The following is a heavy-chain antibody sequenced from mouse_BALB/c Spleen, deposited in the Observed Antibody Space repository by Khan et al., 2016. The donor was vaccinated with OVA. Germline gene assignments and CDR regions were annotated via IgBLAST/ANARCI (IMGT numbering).Heavy chain of an antibody. CDR1: GYSITSDYA. CDR3: ARDGSRYNYAIDY. J-gene: IGHJ4*01. Sequence: EVKLQESGPGLVKPSQSLSLTCTVTGYSITSDYAWNWIRQFPGNKLEWMGYISYSGSTNYNPALKRRISITRDTSKNQFFLQLNSVTTEDTATYYCARDGSRYNYAIDYWGQGTSVTVSS. V-gene: IGHV3-2*02. CDR2: ISYSGST. D-gene: IGHD2-3*01.